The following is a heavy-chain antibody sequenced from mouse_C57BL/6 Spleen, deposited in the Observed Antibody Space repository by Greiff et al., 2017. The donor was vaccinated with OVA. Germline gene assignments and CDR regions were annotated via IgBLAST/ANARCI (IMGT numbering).Heavy chain of an antibody. J-gene: IGHJ3*01. CDR2: IYPGDGDT. CDR3: ARVYDGYSFAY. CDR1: GYAFSSYW. D-gene: IGHD2-3*01. V-gene: IGHV1-80*01. Sequence: QVQLKQSGAELVKPGASVKISCKASGYAFSSYWMNWVKQRPGKGLEWIGQIYPGDGDTNYNGKFKGKATLTADKSSSTAYMQLSSLTSEDSAVCFCARVYDGYSFAYWGQGTLVTVSA.